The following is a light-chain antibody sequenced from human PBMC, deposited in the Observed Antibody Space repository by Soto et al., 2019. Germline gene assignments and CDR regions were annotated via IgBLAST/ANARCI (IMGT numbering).Light chain of an antibody. V-gene: IGKV3-11*01. CDR1: QNVRGY. CDR3: QQNLGVHT. J-gene: IGKJ1*01. CDR2: DAS. Sequence: EILLTQSPVTLSLSPGERATLSCRAIQNVRGYLAWYQQKPGQAPRLLIYDASNRATGIPARFSGSGSGTDFTLTISSLAPEDAAVYYCQQNLGVHTFGQGTKVEIK.